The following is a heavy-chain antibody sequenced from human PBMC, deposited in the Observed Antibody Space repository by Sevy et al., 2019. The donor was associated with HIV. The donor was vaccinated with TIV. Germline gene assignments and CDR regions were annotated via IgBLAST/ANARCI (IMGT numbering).Heavy chain of an antibody. Sequence: GGSLRLSCATFGLSFEDYGMHWVRQSPEKGLEWVAGINYNSGRGGYADSVKGRFTVSRDNARASLYLQMTSLKPEDAALYYCVKGRITEAAYCYGLDVWGQGTTVTVSS. D-gene: IGHD3-16*01. J-gene: IGHJ6*02. CDR1: GLSFEDYG. CDR2: INYNSGRG. CDR3: VKGRITEAAYCYGLDV. V-gene: IGHV3-9*01.